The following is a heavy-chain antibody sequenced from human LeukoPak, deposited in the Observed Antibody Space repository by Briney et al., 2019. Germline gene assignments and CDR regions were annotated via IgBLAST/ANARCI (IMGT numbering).Heavy chain of an antibody. CDR3: VQYPVATLEAPRHFDF. CDR1: GFTFSNKA. J-gene: IGHJ4*02. V-gene: IGHV3-64D*09. Sequence: GGSLRLSCSASGFTFSNKAMDRVGRAPGGGLEYVSGISGDGGSTYYPDSVKGRFTISRENTKKTLYLQRSSLSTEDTALYYCVQYPVATLEAPRHFDFWGQGTLVTVSS. D-gene: IGHD4-23*01. CDR2: ISGDGGST.